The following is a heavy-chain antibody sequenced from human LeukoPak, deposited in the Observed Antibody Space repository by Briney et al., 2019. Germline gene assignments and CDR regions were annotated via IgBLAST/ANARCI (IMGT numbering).Heavy chain of an antibody. CDR1: GYTFSSSA. Sequence: GGSLRLSCAASGYTFSSSAMSWVRQAPGKGLEWVSAISNNGGYTYYADSVQGRFTISRDNSKSTLCLEMNSLRAEDTAVYYCAKQLGYCSDGSCYFPYWGQGTLVTVSS. D-gene: IGHD2-15*01. CDR2: ISNNGGYT. V-gene: IGHV3-23*01. J-gene: IGHJ4*02. CDR3: AKQLGYCSDGSCYFPY.